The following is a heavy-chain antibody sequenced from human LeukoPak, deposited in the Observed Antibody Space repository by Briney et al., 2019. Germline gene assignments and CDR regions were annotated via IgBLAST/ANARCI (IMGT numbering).Heavy chain of an antibody. CDR2: ISAYNGNT. CDR3: ARVNYDFWSGYYEYYFDY. CDR1: GYTFTSYG. V-gene: IGHV1-18*01. J-gene: IGHJ4*02. Sequence: ASVKVSCKASGYTFTSYGISWVRQAPGRGLEWMGWISAYNGNTNYAQKFQGRVTMTRDTSISTAYMGLSRLRSDDTAVYYCARVNYDFWSGYYEYYFDYWGQGTLVTVSS. D-gene: IGHD3-3*01.